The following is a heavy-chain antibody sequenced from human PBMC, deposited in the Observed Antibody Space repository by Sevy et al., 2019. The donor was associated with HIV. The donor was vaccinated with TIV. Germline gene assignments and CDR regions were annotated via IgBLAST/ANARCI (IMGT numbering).Heavy chain of an antibody. Sequence: SETLSLTCAVYGGSFSGYYWSWIRQPPGKGLEWIGEINHSGSTNYNPSLKSRVTISVDTSKNQFSLKLRSVTAADTAVYYCARGSRGWHNSKSRVDFDYWGQGTLVTVSS. D-gene: IGHD1-20*01. CDR2: INHSGST. CDR1: GGSFSGYY. V-gene: IGHV4-34*01. J-gene: IGHJ4*02. CDR3: ARGSRGWHNSKSRVDFDY.